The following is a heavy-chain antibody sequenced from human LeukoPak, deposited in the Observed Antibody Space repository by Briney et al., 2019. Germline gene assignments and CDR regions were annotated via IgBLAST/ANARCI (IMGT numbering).Heavy chain of an antibody. Sequence: GSLRLSCAASGFTFSDYNMGWIRQAPGKGLEWVSSISRSGSTKYYADSVKGRFTISRDNAKNSLYLQMNSLGAEDTALYYCARVPEYYYGSGRRYWFDPWGQGTLVTVSS. CDR2: ISRSGSTK. V-gene: IGHV3-11*01. D-gene: IGHD3-10*01. CDR3: ARVPEYYYGSGRRYWFDP. CDR1: GFTFSDYN. J-gene: IGHJ5*02.